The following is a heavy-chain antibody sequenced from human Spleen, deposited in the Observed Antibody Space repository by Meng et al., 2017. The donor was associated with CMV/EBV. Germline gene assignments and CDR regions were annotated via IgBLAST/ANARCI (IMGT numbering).Heavy chain of an antibody. J-gene: IGHJ4*02. CDR3: AGGNNADWNFWRVYLARNYDS. V-gene: IGHV4-34*01. CDR1: GGSFSGYY. CDR2: INHTGST. Sequence: SETLSLTCAFYGGSFSGYYWSWIRQPPGKGLEWIGEINHTGSTTYNPSLKSRLTVSLDTSKNQFSLKLSSVTAADTALYFCAGGNNADWNFWRVYLARNYDSWGQGTLVTVSS. D-gene: IGHD3-3*01.